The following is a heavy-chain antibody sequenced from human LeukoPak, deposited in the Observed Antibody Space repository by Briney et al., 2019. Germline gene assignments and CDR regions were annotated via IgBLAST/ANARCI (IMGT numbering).Heavy chain of an antibody. CDR2: TYYRSKWSH. Sequence: SQTLSLTCAISGDGVSSNRVTWNWIRQSPSRGLEWLGRTYYRSKWSHDYALSVKSRITINADTSKTQFSLQLNSVTPEDTAVYYCGRARDGVFDYWGQGTLVTVSS. CDR1: GDGVSSNRVT. V-gene: IGHV6-1*01. CDR3: GRARDGVFDY. J-gene: IGHJ4*02. D-gene: IGHD5-24*01.